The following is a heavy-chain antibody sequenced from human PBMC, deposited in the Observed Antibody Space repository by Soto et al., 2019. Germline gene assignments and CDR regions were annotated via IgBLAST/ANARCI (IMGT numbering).Heavy chain of an antibody. CDR1: GDTFSFYS. Sequence: QVQLVQSGAEVKRPGSSVKVSCKASGDTFSFYSINWVRQAPGLGLEWMGRVNPIVSMSNYAQKFQGRVTMTADKSTSTAYMELSRLRSEDTAIYYCASSYGSGYRAFDYWGQGALVTVSS. CDR3: ASSYGSGYRAFDY. J-gene: IGHJ4*02. CDR2: VNPIVSMS. D-gene: IGHD3-10*01. V-gene: IGHV1-69*02.